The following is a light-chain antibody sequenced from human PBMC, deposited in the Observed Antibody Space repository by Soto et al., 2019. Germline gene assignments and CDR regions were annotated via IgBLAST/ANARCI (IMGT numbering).Light chain of an antibody. CDR1: QSISSY. CDR2: AAS. CDR3: KQSYSTPRT. Sequence: DIQMTQSPSSLSASVGDRFTITCRASQSISSYLNWYQQKPGKAPKLLIYAASSLQSGVPSRFSGSGSGTDFTIKISSLQPEDFATYYCKQSYSTPRTFGQGTKLEIK. J-gene: IGKJ2*01. V-gene: IGKV1-39*01.